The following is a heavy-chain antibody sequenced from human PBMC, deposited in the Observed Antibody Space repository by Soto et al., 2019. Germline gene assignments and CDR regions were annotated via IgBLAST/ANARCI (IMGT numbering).Heavy chain of an antibody. J-gene: IGHJ4*02. V-gene: IGHV3-23*01. Sequence: GGSLRLSCAASGFTFSSYAMGWVRQAPGGXLEWVSAVSRSGDNTYYADSVKGRFTISRDNSKNTLYLQVNSLRVEDTAIYYCAKDFGHYDVVSGYPTFGNWGQGTLVTVSS. CDR3: AKDFGHYDVVSGYPTFGN. CDR1: GFTFSSYA. CDR2: VSRSGDNT. D-gene: IGHD3-3*01.